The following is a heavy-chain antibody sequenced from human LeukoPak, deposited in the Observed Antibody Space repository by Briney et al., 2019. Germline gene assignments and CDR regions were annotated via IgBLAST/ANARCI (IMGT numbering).Heavy chain of an antibody. D-gene: IGHD3-10*01. CDR3: ARADMVRDPYYFDY. CDR2: NSAYNGNT. J-gene: IGHJ4*02. CDR1: GYTFTSFG. V-gene: IGHV1-18*01. Sequence: ASVKVSCNASGYTFTSFGLSWVRQAPAQGLEWMGWNSAYNGNTNYAQKLQGRVTMTTDTSTSTAYMELRSLGSDDTAVYYCARADMVRDPYYFDYWGQGTLVTVSS.